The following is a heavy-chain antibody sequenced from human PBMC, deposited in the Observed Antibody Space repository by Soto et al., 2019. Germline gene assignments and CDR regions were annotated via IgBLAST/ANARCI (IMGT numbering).Heavy chain of an antibody. CDR1: GGSISSYY. CDR2: IYYSGST. CDR3: ARVKKNCSSTSCYAPYYYYGMDV. Sequence: SETLSLTCPVSGGSISSYYWSWIRQPPGKGLEWIGYIYYSGSTNYNPSLKSRVTISVDTSKNQFSLKLSSVTAADTAVYYCARVKKNCSSTSCYAPYYYYGMDVWGQGTTVTVSS. V-gene: IGHV4-59*01. D-gene: IGHD2-2*01. J-gene: IGHJ6*02.